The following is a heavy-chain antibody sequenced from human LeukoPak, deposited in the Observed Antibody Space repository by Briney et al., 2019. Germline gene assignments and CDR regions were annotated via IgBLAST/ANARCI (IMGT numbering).Heavy chain of an antibody. J-gene: IGHJ4*02. V-gene: IGHV3-73*01. CDR3: TPLGPMTGLDY. Sequence: PGGSLRLSCAASGFTFSGSAMHWVRQASGKGLEWVGRIRSKANSYATAYAASVKGRFTISRDDSKNTAYLHMNSLKTEDTAVYYCTPLGPMTGLDYWGQGTLVTVSS. D-gene: IGHD3-22*01. CDR1: GFTFSGSA. CDR2: IRSKANSYAT.